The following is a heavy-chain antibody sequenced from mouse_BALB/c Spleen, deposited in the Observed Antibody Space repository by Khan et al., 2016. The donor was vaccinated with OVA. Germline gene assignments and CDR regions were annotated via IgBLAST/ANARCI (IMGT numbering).Heavy chain of an antibody. CDR2: IYPGNSDT. V-gene: IGHV1-5*01. CDR1: GYSSTSYW. Sequence: VQLQQSGTVLTRPGASVKMSCNASGYSSTSYWMHWVKQRPGQGLEWIGAIYPGNSDTRYNQKFKGKAKLTAVTSASTAYMELISLTNEDSAVYYCTRSFDSDYFDYWGQGTTLTVSS. J-gene: IGHJ2*01. CDR3: TRSFDSDYFDY. D-gene: IGHD2-4*01.